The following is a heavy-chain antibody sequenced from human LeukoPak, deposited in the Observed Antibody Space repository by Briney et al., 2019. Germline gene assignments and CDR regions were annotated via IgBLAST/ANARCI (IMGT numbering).Heavy chain of an antibody. CDR2: MNPNSGNT. D-gene: IGHD3-10*01. CDR1: GYTFTSYD. V-gene: IGHV1-8*01. Sequence: ASVKVSCKPSGYTFTSYDINWVRQATGQGLEWMGWMNPNSGNTGYAQNFQGRVTMTRNTSISTAYMELSSLRSEDTAVYYCAIRFSRGSGSAIDYWGQGTLVTVSS. CDR3: AIRFSRGSGSAIDY. J-gene: IGHJ4*02.